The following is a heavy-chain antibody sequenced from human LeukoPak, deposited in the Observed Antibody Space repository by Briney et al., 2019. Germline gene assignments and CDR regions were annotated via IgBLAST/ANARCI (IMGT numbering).Heavy chain of an antibody. CDR1: GGSISSSSYY. CDR2: IYYSEST. J-gene: IGHJ5*02. D-gene: IGHD6-19*01. CDR3: ARRIRAPYSSGWLIWFDP. V-gene: IGHV4-39*01. Sequence: SETLSLTCTVSGGSISSSSYYWDWLRQPPGRGLEWIASIYYSESTYNNPSPKSRVTISVDTSKNTFSRKPSPVTTAHTAVYYCARRIRAPYSSGWLIWFDPWGQGTLVTVSS.